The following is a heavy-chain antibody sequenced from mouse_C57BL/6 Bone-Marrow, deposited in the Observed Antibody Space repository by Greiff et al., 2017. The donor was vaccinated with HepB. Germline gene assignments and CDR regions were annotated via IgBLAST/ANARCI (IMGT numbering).Heavy chain of an antibody. Sequence: EVQGVESGAELVKPGASVKLSCTASGFNIKDYYMHWVKQRTEQGLEWIGRIDPEDGETKYAPKFQGKATITADTSSNTAYLQLSSLTSEDTAVYYCADLYYGSSHYFDYWGQGTTLTVSS. J-gene: IGHJ2*01. CDR3: ADLYYGSSHYFDY. CDR2: IDPEDGET. D-gene: IGHD1-1*01. V-gene: IGHV14-2*01. CDR1: GFNIKDYY.